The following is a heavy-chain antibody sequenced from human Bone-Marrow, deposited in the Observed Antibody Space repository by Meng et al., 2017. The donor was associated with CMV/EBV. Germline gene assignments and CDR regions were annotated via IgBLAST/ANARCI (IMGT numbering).Heavy chain of an antibody. CDR3: SRDIAPGNSSAWYDALYI. CDR1: GFTFSSYD. D-gene: IGHD6-19*01. CDR2: IGTAGDT. J-gene: IGHJ3*02. V-gene: IGHV3-13*03. Sequence: ETLSLTCAACGFTFSSYDMHWVRQATGKGLEWVSAIGTAGDTYYPGSVKGQFTISRENAKNSLYLQMNSLRAGDTAVYYCSRDIAPGNSSAWYDALYIWGRGTVVTVSS.